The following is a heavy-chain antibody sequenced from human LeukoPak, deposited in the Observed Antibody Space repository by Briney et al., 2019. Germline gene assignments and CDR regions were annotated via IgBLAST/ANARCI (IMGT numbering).Heavy chain of an antibody. Sequence: PGGSLRLSCAASGFTXSSFGMHWXRQXPGKGLEWVAVISYDASNKYYSDSVKGRFTISRDTSKTILFLQINSLRDDDTAVYYCVRGVGVSRFNYFDPWGQGTLVIVSS. V-gene: IGHV3-33*01. CDR2: ISYDASNK. J-gene: IGHJ5*02. CDR1: GFTXSSFG. D-gene: IGHD6-13*01. CDR3: VRGVGVSRFNYFDP.